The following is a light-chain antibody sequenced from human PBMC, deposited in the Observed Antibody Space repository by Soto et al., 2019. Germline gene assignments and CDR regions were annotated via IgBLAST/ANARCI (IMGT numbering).Light chain of an antibody. CDR3: CSYAGSSTLL. J-gene: IGLJ2*01. CDR2: EGS. V-gene: IGLV2-23*01. CDR1: SSDVGGYNL. Sequence: QSVLTQPASVSGSPGQSITISCTGTSSDVGGYNLVSWYQQHPGKTPKLMIYEGSKRPSGVSNRFSGSKSGNTASLTISGLQAEYEADYYCCSYAGSSTLLFGGGTKLTVL.